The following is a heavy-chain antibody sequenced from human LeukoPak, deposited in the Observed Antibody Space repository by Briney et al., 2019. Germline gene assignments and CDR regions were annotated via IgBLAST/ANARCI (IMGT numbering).Heavy chain of an antibody. J-gene: IGHJ5*02. D-gene: IGHD3-22*01. CDR1: GGSISSYY. CDR2: IYSSGST. CDR3: ARDRSSGYCYHP. V-gene: IGHV4-4*07. Sequence: SETLSLTCTVSGGSISSYYWTWIRQPAGKGLEWIGRIYSSGSTNYSPSLKSRVTMSVDTSKNQFSLKLSSVTAADTAVYYCARDRSSGYCYHPWGQGTLVTVSS.